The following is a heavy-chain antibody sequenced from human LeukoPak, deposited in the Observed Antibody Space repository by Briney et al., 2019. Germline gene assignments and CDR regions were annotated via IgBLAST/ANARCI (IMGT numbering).Heavy chain of an antibody. V-gene: IGHV3-7*01. CDR2: IKQDGSEK. D-gene: IGHD6-13*01. Sequence: GGSLRLSCAASGFTFSSYWMSWVRQAPGKGLEWVANIKQDGSEKYYVDSVKGRFTIPRDNAKNSLYLQMNSLRAEDTAVYYCARGFGYSNNYYFDYWGQGTLVTVSS. CDR1: GFTFSSYW. CDR3: ARGFGYSNNYYFDY. J-gene: IGHJ4*02.